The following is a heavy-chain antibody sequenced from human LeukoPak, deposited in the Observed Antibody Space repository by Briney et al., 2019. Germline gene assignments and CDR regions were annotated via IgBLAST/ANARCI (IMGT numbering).Heavy chain of an antibody. D-gene: IGHD5-18*01. V-gene: IGHV4-34*01. CDR3: ARGDTVIMDY. J-gene: IGHJ4*02. Sequence: PSETLSLTCAVYGGSFSGYYWSWIRQPPGKGLEWIGEINHSGSTNYNPSLKSRVTISVDTSKNQFSLKLSSVTAADTAVYYCARGDTVIMDYWGQGTLVTVSS. CDR2: INHSGST. CDR1: GGSFSGYY.